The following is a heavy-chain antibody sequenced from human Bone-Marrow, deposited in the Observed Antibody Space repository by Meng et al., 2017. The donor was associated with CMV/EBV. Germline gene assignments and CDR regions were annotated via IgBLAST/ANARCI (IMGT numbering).Heavy chain of an antibody. J-gene: IGHJ4*02. CDR3: ARETTGDYFDY. CDR2: ISSSSYI. Sequence: GGSLRLSCAASGFTFSSYSMNWVRQAPGKGLEWVSSISSSSYIFYADSVKGRFTISRDNAKNSLYLQMNSLRAEDTAVYYCARETTGDYFDYWGQGTLVTVSS. CDR1: GFTFSSYS. V-gene: IGHV3-21*06. D-gene: IGHD7-27*01.